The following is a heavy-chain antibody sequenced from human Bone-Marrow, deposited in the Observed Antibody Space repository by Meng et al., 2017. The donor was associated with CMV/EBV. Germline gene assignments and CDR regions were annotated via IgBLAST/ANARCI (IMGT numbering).Heavy chain of an antibody. Sequence: SETLSLTCTVSGGSISSGGYYWSWIRQHPGKGLEWIGYIYYSGSTYYNPSLKSRVTISVDTSKNQFSLKLSSVTAADTAVYYCARDRVGSSWYVLDYWGQGTLVTVSS. D-gene: IGHD6-13*01. CDR2: IYYSGST. CDR3: ARDRVGSSWYVLDY. CDR1: GGSISSGGYY. J-gene: IGHJ4*02. V-gene: IGHV4-31*03.